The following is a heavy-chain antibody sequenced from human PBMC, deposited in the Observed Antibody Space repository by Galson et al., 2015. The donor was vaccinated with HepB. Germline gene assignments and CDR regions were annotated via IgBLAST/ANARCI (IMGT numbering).Heavy chain of an antibody. CDR2: TFYRSKWYT. Sequence: CAISGDSVSSNSVAWNWIRQFPSRGLEWLGRTFYRSKWYTDYEVSVKSRIIINADMSKNQLSLQLSSVTPEDTAVYYCTREDWGSGFWWGQGTLVTVSS. CDR1: GDSVSSNSVA. V-gene: IGHV6-1*01. D-gene: IGHD7-27*01. J-gene: IGHJ4*02. CDR3: TREDWGSGFW.